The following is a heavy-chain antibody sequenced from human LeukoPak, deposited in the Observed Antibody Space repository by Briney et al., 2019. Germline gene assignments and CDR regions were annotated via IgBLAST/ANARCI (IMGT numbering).Heavy chain of an antibody. CDR3: ARESWDPYYYDSSGYRNFLDY. D-gene: IGHD3-22*01. J-gene: IGHJ4*02. CDR2: IIPIFGTA. Sequence: ASVKVSCKASGGTFSSYAISWVRQAPGQGLEWMGGIIPIFGTANYAQKFQGRVTITADESTSTAYMELSSLRSEDTAVYYCARESWDPYYYDSSGYRNFLDYWGQGTLVTVSS. V-gene: IGHV1-69*01. CDR1: GGTFSSYA.